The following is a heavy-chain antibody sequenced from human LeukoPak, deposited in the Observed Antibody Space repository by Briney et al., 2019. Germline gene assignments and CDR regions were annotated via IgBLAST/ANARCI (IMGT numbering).Heavy chain of an antibody. CDR1: GYTFTGHY. J-gene: IGHJ6*02. Sequence: GASVKVSCKASGYTFTGHYMHWVRQAPGQGLEWMGWIYPNSGGTNYAQKFQGRVTMTRDTSISTAYMELSRLRSDDTAVYYCAAEYMTRNYYYGMDVWGQGTTVTVSS. CDR3: AAEYMTRNYYYGMDV. CDR2: IYPNSGGT. V-gene: IGHV1-2*02. D-gene: IGHD1-14*01.